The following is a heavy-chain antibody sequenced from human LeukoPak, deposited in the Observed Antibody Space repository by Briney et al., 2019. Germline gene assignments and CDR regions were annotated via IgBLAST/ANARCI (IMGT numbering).Heavy chain of an antibody. J-gene: IGHJ4*02. CDR3: ARELLWSSFDY. D-gene: IGHD3-10*01. V-gene: IGHV3-30*03. CDR2: ISYDGSNK. CDR1: GFTFSSYW. Sequence: GGSLRLSCAASGFTFSSYWMSWVRQAPGKGLEWVAVISYDGSNKYYADSVKGRFTISRDNSKNTLYLQMNSLRAEDTAVYYCARELLWSSFDYWGQGTLVTVSS.